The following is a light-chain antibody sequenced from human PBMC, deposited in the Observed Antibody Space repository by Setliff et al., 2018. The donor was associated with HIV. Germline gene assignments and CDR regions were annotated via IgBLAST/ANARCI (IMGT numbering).Light chain of an antibody. CDR2: EVT. CDR3: SSYAITNTLP. Sequence: QSALTQPASVPGSPGQSITISCTGTSSDVGGYNYVSWYQQHPGKAPKLIIYEVTNRPSGVSNRFSGSKSGNTASLTISGLQAEDEGDYYCSSYAITNTLPFGTGTKVTVL. V-gene: IGLV2-14*01. CDR1: SSDVGGYNY. J-gene: IGLJ1*01.